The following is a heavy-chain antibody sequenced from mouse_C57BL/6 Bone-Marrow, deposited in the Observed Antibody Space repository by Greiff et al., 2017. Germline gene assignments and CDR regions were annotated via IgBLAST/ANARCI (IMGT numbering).Heavy chain of an antibody. CDR3: AKNTVVADWYFDV. Sequence: EVQRVESGGDLVKPGGSLKLSCAASGFTFSSYGMSWVRQTPDKRLEWVATISSGGSYTYYPDSVKGRFTISSDTAKNTPYLQMSSLKSEDTAMDYCAKNTVVADWYFDVWGTGTTVTVSS. CDR1: GFTFSSYG. J-gene: IGHJ1*03. D-gene: IGHD1-1*01. V-gene: IGHV5-6*01. CDR2: ISSGGSYT.